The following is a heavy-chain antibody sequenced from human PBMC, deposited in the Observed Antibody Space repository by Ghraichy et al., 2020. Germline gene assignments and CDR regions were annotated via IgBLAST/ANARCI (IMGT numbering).Heavy chain of an antibody. CDR1: GGSFSGYY. J-gene: IGHJ5*02. CDR3: ARGRNRGVVVVAATIWFDP. Sequence: SKTLSLTCAVYGGSFSGYYWSWIRQPPGKGLEWIGEINHSGSTNYNPSLKSRVTISVDTSKNQFSLKLSSVTAADTAVYYCARGRNRGVVVVAATIWFDPWGQGTLVTVSS. CDR2: INHSGST. V-gene: IGHV4-34*01. D-gene: IGHD2-15*01.